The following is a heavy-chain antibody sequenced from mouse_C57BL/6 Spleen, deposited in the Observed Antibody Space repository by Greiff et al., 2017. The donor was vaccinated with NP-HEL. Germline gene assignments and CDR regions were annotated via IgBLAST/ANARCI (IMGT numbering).Heavy chain of an antibody. Sequence: VKLQESGPELVKPGASVKISCKASGYAFSSSWMNWVKQRPGKGLEWIGRIYPGDGDTNYNGKFKGKATLTADKSSSTAYMQLSSLTSEDSAVYFCARRPSYPHYFDYWGQGTTLTVSS. V-gene: IGHV1-82*01. J-gene: IGHJ2*01. CDR3: ARRPSYPHYFDY. CDR1: GYAFSSSW. D-gene: IGHD1-2*01. CDR2: IYPGDGDT.